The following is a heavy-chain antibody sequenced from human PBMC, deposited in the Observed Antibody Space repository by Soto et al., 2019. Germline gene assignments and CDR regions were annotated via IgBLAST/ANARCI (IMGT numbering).Heavy chain of an antibody. D-gene: IGHD1-26*01. V-gene: IGHV4-34*01. CDR2: SNHSGST. Sequence: SETLSLTCAVYGGSFSGYYWSWICHPQGKGLEWIGESNHSGSTNYNPSHKSRVTISVDTSKNQFSLKLSSVTAADTAVYYCARGGGARQQRQQKSYYYYYGMDVWGQGTTVTVSS. CDR1: GGSFSGYY. J-gene: IGHJ6*02. CDR3: ARGGGARQQRQQKSYYYYYGMDV.